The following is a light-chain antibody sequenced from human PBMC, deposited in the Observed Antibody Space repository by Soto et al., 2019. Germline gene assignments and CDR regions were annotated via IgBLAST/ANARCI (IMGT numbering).Light chain of an antibody. CDR2: GAS. CDR1: QSVNIH. V-gene: IGKV3-15*01. CDR3: QKYGSSPIN. J-gene: IGKJ5*01. Sequence: EIVMTHSPATLSVSPVEIATLSCRSSQSVNIHLAWYQQKPGQAPRLLIYGASTRAPDIPARFSGSGSGTDFTLTISRLEPEDFAVYYCQKYGSSPINFGQGTRLEIK.